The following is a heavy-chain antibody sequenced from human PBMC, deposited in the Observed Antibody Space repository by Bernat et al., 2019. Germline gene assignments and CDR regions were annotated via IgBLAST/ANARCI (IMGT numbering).Heavy chain of an antibody. CDR1: GGTFSSYA. V-gene: IGHV1-69*01. CDR2: IIPIFGTA. CDR3: ASHGEEMATIFSHELAGAFDI. J-gene: IGHJ3*02. Sequence: QVQLVQSGAEVKKPGSSVKVSCKASGGTFSSYAISWVRQAPGQGLEWMGGIIPIFGTANYAQKFQGRVTITADESTSTADMELSSLRSEDTAVYYCASHGEEMATIFSHELAGAFDIWGQGTMVTVSS. D-gene: IGHD5-24*01.